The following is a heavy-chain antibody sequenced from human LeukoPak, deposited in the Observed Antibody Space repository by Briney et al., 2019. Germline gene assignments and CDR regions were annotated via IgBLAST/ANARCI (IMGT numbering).Heavy chain of an antibody. V-gene: IGHV4-59*01. CDR2: IYYSGST. D-gene: IGHD3-10*01. CDR3: ARDLGFGMGFDY. J-gene: IGHJ4*02. CDR1: GGSISSYY. Sequence: SETLSLTCTVSGGSISSYYWSWIRQPPGKGLEWIGYIYYSGSTNYNPSLKSRVTISVDTSKNQFSLKLSSVTAADTAVYYCARDLGFGMGFDYWGQGTLVTVSS.